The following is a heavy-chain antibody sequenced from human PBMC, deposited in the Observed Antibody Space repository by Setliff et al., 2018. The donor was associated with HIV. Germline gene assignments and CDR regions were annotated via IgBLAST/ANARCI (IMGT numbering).Heavy chain of an antibody. J-gene: IGHJ4*02. V-gene: IGHV3-30*02. Sequence: GESLKISCVPSGFPFSSHGMHWVRQAAGKGLEWIAFIQYDGNTKEYAESVRGRFTISRDNSKNTLFLQMNSLTVDDTAVYYCARGQTTGEYWGQGTLVTVSS. D-gene: IGHD4-17*01. CDR1: GFPFSSHG. CDR2: IQYDGNTK. CDR3: ARGQTTGEY.